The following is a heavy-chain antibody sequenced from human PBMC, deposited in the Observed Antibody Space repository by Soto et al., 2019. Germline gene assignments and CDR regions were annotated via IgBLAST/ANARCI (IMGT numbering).Heavy chain of an antibody. CDR1: GFTFSDFA. J-gene: IGHJ4*02. Sequence: LRLSCRASGFTFSDFAMSWVRQAPGKGLEWVSSISSNGNYIYYADSMKGRFTISRDNAEKSLYLQMNSLRGEDTAVYYCARGTHYYDSIGYSHFFDYWGQGTLVTV. CDR2: ISSNGNYI. V-gene: IGHV3-21*01. D-gene: IGHD3-22*01. CDR3: ARGTHYYDSIGYSHFFDY.